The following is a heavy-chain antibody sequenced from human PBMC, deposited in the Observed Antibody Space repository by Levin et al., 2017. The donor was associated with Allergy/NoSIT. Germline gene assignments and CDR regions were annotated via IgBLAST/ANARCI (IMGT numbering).Heavy chain of an antibody. Sequence: GGSLRLSCAASGFTFSDYYMSWIRQAPGKGLEWVSYISSSGSTIYYADSVKGRFTISRDNAKNSLYLQMNSLRAEDTAVYYCARVLVVAATRPLDYWGQGTLVTVSS. CDR2: ISSSGSTI. V-gene: IGHV3-11*01. CDR1: GFTFSDYY. CDR3: ARVLVVAATRPLDY. D-gene: IGHD2-15*01. J-gene: IGHJ4*02.